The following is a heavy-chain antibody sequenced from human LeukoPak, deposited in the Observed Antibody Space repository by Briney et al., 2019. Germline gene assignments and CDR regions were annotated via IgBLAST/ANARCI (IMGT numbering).Heavy chain of an antibody. V-gene: IGHV1-18*01. CDR3: ARSPLTIFGVVSASMDV. CDR1: GYTCTSYG. CDR2: ISAYNGNT. Sequence: ASVKVSCKASGYTCTSYGISWVRQAPGQGLEWMGWISAYNGNTNYAQKLQGRVTMTTDTSTSTAYMELRSLRSDDTAVYYCARSPLTIFGVVSASMDVWGQGTTVTVSS. D-gene: IGHD3-3*01. J-gene: IGHJ6*02.